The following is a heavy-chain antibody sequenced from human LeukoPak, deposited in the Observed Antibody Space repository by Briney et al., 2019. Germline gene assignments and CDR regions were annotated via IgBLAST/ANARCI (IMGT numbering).Heavy chain of an antibody. D-gene: IGHD3-3*01. J-gene: IGHJ4*02. CDR2: INHSGST. CDR3: ARGSLEWLLYRLTHCDY. CDR1: GVSFSGYY. Sequence: PSETLSLTCAVYGVSFSGYYWSWIRQPPGKGLEWVGEINHSGSTNYNPSLKSRVTISVDTSKNQFSLKLSSVTAADTAVYYCARGSLEWLLYRLTHCDYWGQGTLVTVSS. V-gene: IGHV4-34*01.